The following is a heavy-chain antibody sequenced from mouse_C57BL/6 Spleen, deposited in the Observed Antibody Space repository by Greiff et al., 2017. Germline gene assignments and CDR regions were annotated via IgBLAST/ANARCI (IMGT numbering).Heavy chain of an antibody. D-gene: IGHD3-3*01. Sequence: EVHLVESGGGLVKPGGSLKLSCAASGFTFSDYGMHWVRQAPEKGLEWVAYISSGSSTIYYADTVKGRFTISRDNAKNTLFLQMTSLRSEDTAMYYCARERLYYFDYWGQGTTLTVSS. CDR1: GFTFSDYG. V-gene: IGHV5-17*01. J-gene: IGHJ2*01. CDR3: ARERLYYFDY. CDR2: ISSGSSTI.